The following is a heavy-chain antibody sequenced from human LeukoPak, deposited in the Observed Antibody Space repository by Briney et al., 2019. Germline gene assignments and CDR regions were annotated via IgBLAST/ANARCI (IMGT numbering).Heavy chain of an antibody. CDR3: AKDGYCSSTSCPEFDP. CDR1: GFTFSSYA. J-gene: IGHJ5*02. Sequence: GGSLRLSCAASGFTFSSYAMSWVRQAPGKGLEWVSAISGSGGSTYYADSVKGRFTISRDNSKNTLYLQMNSLRAEDTAVYYCAKDGYCSSTSCPEFDPWGQGTLVTVSS. V-gene: IGHV3-23*01. D-gene: IGHD2-2*03. CDR2: ISGSGGST.